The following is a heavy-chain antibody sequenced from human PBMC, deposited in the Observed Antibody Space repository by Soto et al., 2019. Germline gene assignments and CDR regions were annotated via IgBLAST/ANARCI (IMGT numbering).Heavy chain of an antibody. CDR3: AREAPAITMVRGVILLGPPDY. Sequence: GGSLRLSCAASGFTFSSYAMHWVRQAPGKGLEWVAVISYDGSNKYYADSVKGRFTISRDNSKNTLYLQMNSLRAEDTAVYYCAREAPAITMVRGVILLGPPDYWGQGTLVTVSS. CDR1: GFTFSSYA. J-gene: IGHJ4*02. V-gene: IGHV3-30-3*01. D-gene: IGHD3-10*01. CDR2: ISYDGSNK.